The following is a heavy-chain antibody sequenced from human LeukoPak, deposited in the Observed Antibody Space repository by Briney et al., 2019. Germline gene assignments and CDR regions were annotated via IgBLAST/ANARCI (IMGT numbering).Heavy chain of an antibody. CDR2: INPNSGGT. J-gene: IGHJ4*02. V-gene: IGHV1-2*02. Sequence: ASVTVSCKASGYTFTGYYMHWVRQAPGQGLEWMGWINPNSGGTNYAQKFQGRVTMTRDTSISTAYMELSRLRSDDTAVYYCARAYGYNIPYFDYWGQGTLVTVSS. CDR3: ARAYGYNIPYFDY. D-gene: IGHD5-24*01. CDR1: GYTFTGYY.